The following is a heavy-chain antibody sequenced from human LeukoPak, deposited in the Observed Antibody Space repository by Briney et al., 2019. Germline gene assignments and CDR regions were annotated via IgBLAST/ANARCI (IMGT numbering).Heavy chain of an antibody. CDR1: GFTFSSYW. CDR2: INSDGSST. Sequence: GGSLRLSCAASGFTFSSYWMHWVRQAPGKGLVWVSGINSDGSSTSYADSVKGRFTISRDNAKNTLYLQMNSLRAEDTAVYYCARPPYYYGSGSYYFHYYYYMDVWGKGTTVTVSS. J-gene: IGHJ6*03. V-gene: IGHV3-74*01. CDR3: ARPPYYYGSGSYYFHYYYYMDV. D-gene: IGHD3-10*01.